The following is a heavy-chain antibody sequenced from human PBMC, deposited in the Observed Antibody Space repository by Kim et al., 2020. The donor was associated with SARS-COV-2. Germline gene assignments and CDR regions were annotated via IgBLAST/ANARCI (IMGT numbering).Heavy chain of an antibody. J-gene: IGHJ6*02. CDR1: GYTLTELS. D-gene: IGHD2-15*01. Sequence: ASVKVSCKVSGYTLTELSMHWVRQAPGKGLEWMGGFDPEDGETIYAQKFQGRVTMTEDTSTDTAYMELSSLRSEDTAVYYCAAVRYCSGGSCYRNYGMDVWGQGTTVTVSS. V-gene: IGHV1-24*01. CDR2: FDPEDGET. CDR3: AAVRYCSGGSCYRNYGMDV.